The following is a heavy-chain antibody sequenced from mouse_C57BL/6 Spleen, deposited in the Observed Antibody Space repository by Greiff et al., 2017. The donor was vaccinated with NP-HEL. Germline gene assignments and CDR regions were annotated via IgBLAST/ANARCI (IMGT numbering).Heavy chain of an antibody. V-gene: IGHV3-6*01. CDR1: GYSITSGYY. J-gene: IGHJ3*01. CDR2: ISYDGSN. CDR3: ARDDYDRGAWFAY. D-gene: IGHD2-4*01. Sequence: DVQLVESGPGLVKPSQSLSLTCSVTGYSITSGYYWNWIRQFPGNKLEWMGYISYDGSNNYNPSLKNRISITRDTSKNQFFLKLNSVTTEDTATYYWARDDYDRGAWFAYWGQGTLVTVSA.